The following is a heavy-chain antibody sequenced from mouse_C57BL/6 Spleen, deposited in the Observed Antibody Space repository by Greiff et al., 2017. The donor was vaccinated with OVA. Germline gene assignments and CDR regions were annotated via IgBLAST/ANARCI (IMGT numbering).Heavy chain of an antibody. D-gene: IGHD4-1*01. CDR2: IWSGGST. CDR1: GFSLTIYG. J-gene: IGHJ3*01. Sequence: VQLKESGPGLVQPSQSLSITCTVSGFSLTIYGVHWVRQSPGKGLEWLGVIWSGGSTDYNAAFISRLSISKDNSKSQVFFKMNSLQADDTAIYYCARGDWGFAYWGQGTLVTVSA. CDR3: ARGDWGFAY. V-gene: IGHV2-2*01.